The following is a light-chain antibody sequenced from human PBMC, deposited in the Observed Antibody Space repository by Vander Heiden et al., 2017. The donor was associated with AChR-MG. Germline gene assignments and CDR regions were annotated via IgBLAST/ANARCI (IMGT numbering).Light chain of an antibody. CDR1: KLGEKY. Sequence: SYELTQTPSVSVSPGQTASITCSGDKLGEKYVCWYQQKPGQSPGLVIQQDNKRPSGIPERFSGYNSGNTATLTISGTQTMDEADYYCQAWDSRSVVFGGGTKLTVL. V-gene: IGLV3-1*01. J-gene: IGLJ2*01. CDR2: QDN. CDR3: QAWDSRSVV.